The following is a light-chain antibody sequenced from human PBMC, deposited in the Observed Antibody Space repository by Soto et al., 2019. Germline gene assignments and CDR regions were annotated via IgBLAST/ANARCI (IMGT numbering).Light chain of an antibody. CDR3: GTWDNSLIAYV. Sequence: VLTQPTPVSAAPGQKVTISCSGSSSNIGKNYVSWYQQIPGTAPKLLIYDNDKRPSGIPDRFSGSKSGTSATLGITGLQTGDEADYYCGTWDNSLIAYVFGTGTKVTVL. J-gene: IGLJ1*01. CDR1: SSNIGKNY. CDR2: DND. V-gene: IGLV1-51*01.